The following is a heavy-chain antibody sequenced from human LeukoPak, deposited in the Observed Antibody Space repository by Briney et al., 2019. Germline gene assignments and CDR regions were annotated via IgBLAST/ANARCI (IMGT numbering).Heavy chain of an antibody. CDR1: GFTFSSYA. Sequence: GGSLRLSFAASGFTFSSYAMSWVRQAPGKGLEWVSSVSGGGGPSISYYADSVKGRFTISRDNSKNTIYLQMSSLRADDTATYYCAHGGGSQFHAWGQGTLVTVSS. D-gene: IGHD5-24*01. CDR2: VSGGGGPSIS. CDR3: AHGGGSQFHA. J-gene: IGHJ5*02. V-gene: IGHV3-23*01.